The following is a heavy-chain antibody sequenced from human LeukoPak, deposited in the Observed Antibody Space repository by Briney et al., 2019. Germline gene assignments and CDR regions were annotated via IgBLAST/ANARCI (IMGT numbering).Heavy chain of an antibody. CDR3: ASRPASETYFAVFDY. V-gene: IGHV3-23*01. CDR2: ITGSGGST. Sequence: ETLSLTCTVSGGSISSSSYYWGWIRQTPGKGLEWVSGITGSGGSTYHAESVKGRFTISRDNSKNTLYLQMNNLRAEDTALYYCASRPASETYFAVFDYWGQGTLVTVSS. J-gene: IGHJ4*02. CDR1: GGSISSSSYY. D-gene: IGHD1-26*01.